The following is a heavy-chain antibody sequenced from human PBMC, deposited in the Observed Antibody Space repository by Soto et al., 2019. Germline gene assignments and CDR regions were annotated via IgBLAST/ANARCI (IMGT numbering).Heavy chain of an antibody. CDR1: GYSFSSYG. J-gene: IGHJ4*02. CDR2: VGGDNGNT. CDR3: SRGEDDIREH. Sequence: QVQLVQSGAEVKKPGASVKVSCKASGYSFSSYGITWVRQAPGQGLEWMGWVGGDNGNTNYVQKFQGRVNMTTDTSRSTGYVELRSMRPDDTAIYYCSRGEDDIREHWGQGTPVTVSS. D-gene: IGHD3-22*01. V-gene: IGHV1-18*01.